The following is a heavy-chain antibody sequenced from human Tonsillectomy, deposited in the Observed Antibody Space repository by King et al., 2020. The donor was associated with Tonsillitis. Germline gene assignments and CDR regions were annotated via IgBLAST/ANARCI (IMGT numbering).Heavy chain of an antibody. Sequence: VQLVESGGGLVQPGGSLRLSCAASGFTFSIFWMHWVRQAPGKGLVWVSRINSDGSTTSYADSVKGRFTISRDNAKNTLYLQINSLRAEDTAVYYCAREVEFMDYGVPDAFDIWGQGTMVTVSS. D-gene: IGHD4-17*01. V-gene: IGHV3-74*01. CDR1: GFTFSIFW. CDR3: AREVEFMDYGVPDAFDI. CDR2: INSDGSTT. J-gene: IGHJ3*02.